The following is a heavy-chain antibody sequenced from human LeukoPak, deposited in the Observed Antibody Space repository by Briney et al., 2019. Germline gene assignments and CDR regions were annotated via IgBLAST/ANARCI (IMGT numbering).Heavy chain of an antibody. CDR1: GGSISSYY. V-gene: IGHV4-59*12. CDR3: ARDAAYYDSSGYYYKAFDI. Sequence: SETLSLTCTVSGGSISSYYWSWVRQPPGKGLEWIGYIYYSGSTNYNPSLKSRVTISVDTSKNQFSLKLSSVTAADTAVYYCARDAAYYDSSGYYYKAFDIWGQGTMVTVSS. CDR2: IYYSGST. J-gene: IGHJ3*02. D-gene: IGHD3-22*01.